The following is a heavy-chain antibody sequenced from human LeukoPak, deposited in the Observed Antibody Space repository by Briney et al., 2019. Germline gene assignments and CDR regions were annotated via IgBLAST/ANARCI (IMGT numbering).Heavy chain of an antibody. D-gene: IGHD3-22*01. CDR1: GGSISSGGYY. V-gene: IGHV4-61*08. Sequence: SETLSLTCTVSGGSISSGGYYWSWIRQPPGKGLEWIGYIYYSGSTNYNPSLKSRVTISVDTSKNQFSLKLSSVTAADTAVYYCAREGPAYYYDSSGYLNWFDPWGQGTLVTVSS. J-gene: IGHJ5*02. CDR3: AREGPAYYYDSSGYLNWFDP. CDR2: IYYSGST.